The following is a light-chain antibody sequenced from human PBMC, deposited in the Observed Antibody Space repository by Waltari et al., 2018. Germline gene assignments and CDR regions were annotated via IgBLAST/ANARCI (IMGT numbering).Light chain of an antibody. Sequence: EIVMTQSPVTLSVSPGDRATLSCRASQSVSNNLAWYQQKPGQAPRLLIYGASTRASGIPARFSGSGSGTEFTLTISSLQSEDFAVYFCQQYNNWPPNTFGPGTKVDFK. J-gene: IGKJ3*01. CDR3: QQYNNWPPNT. V-gene: IGKV3-15*01. CDR2: GAS. CDR1: QSVSNN.